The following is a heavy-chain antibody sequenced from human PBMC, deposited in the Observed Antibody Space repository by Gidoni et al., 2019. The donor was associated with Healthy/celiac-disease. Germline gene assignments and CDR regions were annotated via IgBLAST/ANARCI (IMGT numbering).Heavy chain of an antibody. Sequence: EVQLVESGGGLVQPGGSLRLAWAASGFPFSSYEMNLVRQAPGKGLEWVSYISSSGSTIYYADSVKGRFTISRDNAKNSLYLQMNSLRAEDTAVYYCARAPSLTFDYWGQGTLVTVSS. D-gene: IGHD2-2*01. CDR3: ARAPSLTFDY. CDR2: ISSSGSTI. V-gene: IGHV3-48*03. J-gene: IGHJ4*02. CDR1: GFPFSSYE.